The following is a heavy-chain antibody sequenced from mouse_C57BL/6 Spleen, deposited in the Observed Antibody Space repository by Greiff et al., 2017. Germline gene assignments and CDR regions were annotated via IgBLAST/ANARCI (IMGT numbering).Heavy chain of an antibody. Sequence: QVQLQQPGAELVRPGSSVKLSCKASGYTFTSYWMDWVKQRPGQGLEWIGNIYPSDSETHYNQKFKDKATLTVDKSSSTAYMQLSSLTSEDSAVYFCARVGDYDAFAYWGQGTLVTVSA. D-gene: IGHD2-4*01. V-gene: IGHV1-61*01. CDR3: ARVGDYDAFAY. CDR1: GYTFTSYW. J-gene: IGHJ3*01. CDR2: IYPSDSET.